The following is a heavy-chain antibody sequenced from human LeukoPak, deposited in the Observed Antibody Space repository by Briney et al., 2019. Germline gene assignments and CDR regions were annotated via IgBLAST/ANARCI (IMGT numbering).Heavy chain of an antibody. D-gene: IGHD6-13*01. Sequence: PGGSLRLSCVASGFTFSNFAMHWVRQAPGKGLEWVTLISFDGSNKYYADSVKGRFTVSRDNSKNTLYLQMNSLRAEDTAVYYCARGVGGCSSWYNFWGQGSLVTVSS. CDR2: ISFDGSNK. CDR1: GFTFSNFA. CDR3: ARGVGGCSSWYNF. V-gene: IGHV3-30-3*01. J-gene: IGHJ4*02.